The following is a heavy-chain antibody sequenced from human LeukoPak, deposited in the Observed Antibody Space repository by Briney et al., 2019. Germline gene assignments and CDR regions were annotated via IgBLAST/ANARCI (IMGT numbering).Heavy chain of an antibody. J-gene: IGHJ5*02. D-gene: IGHD1-26*01. CDR2: IIPILGIA. V-gene: IGHV1-69*04. CDR1: GGTFSSYA. CDR3: ARGEGWFDP. Sequence: ASVKVSCKASGGTFSSYAISWVRQAPGQGLEWTGRIIPILGIANYAQKFQGRVTITADKSTSTAYMELSSLRSEDTAVYYCARGEGWFDPWGQGTLVTVSS.